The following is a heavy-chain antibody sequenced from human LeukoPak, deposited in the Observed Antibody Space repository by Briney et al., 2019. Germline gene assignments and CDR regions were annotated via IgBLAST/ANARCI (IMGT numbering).Heavy chain of an antibody. CDR2: ISSSSSYT. CDR3: AREWGSTVTLDY. CDR1: GFTFSDYY. J-gene: IGHJ4*02. D-gene: IGHD4-17*01. V-gene: IGHV3-11*05. Sequence: PGGSLRLSCTASGFTFSDYYMSWIRQAPGKGLEWVSYISSSSSYTNYADSVKGRFTISRDNAKNSLYLQMNSLRAEDTAVYYCAREWGSTVTLDYWGQGTLVT.